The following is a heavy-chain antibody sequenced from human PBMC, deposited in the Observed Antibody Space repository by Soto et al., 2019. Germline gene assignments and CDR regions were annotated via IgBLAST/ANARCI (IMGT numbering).Heavy chain of an antibody. J-gene: IGHJ6*04. CDR3: ARLTSSGWSYYYGMDV. D-gene: IGHD6-19*01. Sequence: PSQTLSLTCGISGDSVSSNSALCNWIRESPSRDLEWLGRTYYTSKWYNDYAGSVKSRLTINADTSKNQVSLQLTSVTPEDTAVYYGARLTSSGWSYYYGMDVWGVGTTVTVSS. V-gene: IGHV6-1*01. CDR1: GDSVSSNSAL. CDR2: TYYTSKWYN.